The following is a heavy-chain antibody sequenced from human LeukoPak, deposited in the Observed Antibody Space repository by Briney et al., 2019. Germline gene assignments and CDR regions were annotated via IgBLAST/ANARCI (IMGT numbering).Heavy chain of an antibody. Sequence: ASVKVSCKASGYTFTSYYMHWVRQAPGQGLEWMGIINPSGGSTSYAQKFQGRVTMTRDMSTSTVYVELSSLRSEDTAVYYCARGLFGDTAMGAWGQGTLVTVSS. V-gene: IGHV1-46*01. J-gene: IGHJ5*02. D-gene: IGHD5-18*01. CDR3: ARGLFGDTAMGA. CDR1: GYTFTSYY. CDR2: INPSGGST.